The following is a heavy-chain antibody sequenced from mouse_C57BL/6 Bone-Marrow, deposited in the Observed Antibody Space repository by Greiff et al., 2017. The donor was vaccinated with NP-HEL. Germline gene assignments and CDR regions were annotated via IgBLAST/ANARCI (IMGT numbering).Heavy chain of an antibody. J-gene: IGHJ4*01. V-gene: IGHV1-82*01. CDR3: ATPKSYDVGYAMDY. D-gene: IGHD2-12*01. CDR2: IYPGDGDT. Sequence: QVQLQQSGPELVKPGASVKISCKASGYAFSSSWMNWVKQRPGKGLEWIGRIYPGDGDTNYNGKFKGKATLTADKSSSTAYMQLSSLTSEDSAVYFCATPKSYDVGYAMDYWGQGTSVTVSS. CDR1: GYAFSSSW.